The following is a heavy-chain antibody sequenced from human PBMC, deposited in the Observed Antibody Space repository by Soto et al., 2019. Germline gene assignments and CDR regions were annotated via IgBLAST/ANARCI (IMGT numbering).Heavy chain of an antibody. CDR1: GFTFSNAW. CDR2: IKSKTDGGTT. Sequence: GGSLRLSCAASGFTFSNAWMSWVRQAPGKGLEWVGRIKSKTDGGTTDYAAPVKGRFTISRDDSKNTLYLQMNSLKTEDTAVYYCTVHIAAEMNYYYYYGMDGWGQGTTVTVSS. J-gene: IGHJ6*02. V-gene: IGHV3-15*01. CDR3: TVHIAAEMNYYYYYGMDG. D-gene: IGHD6-13*01.